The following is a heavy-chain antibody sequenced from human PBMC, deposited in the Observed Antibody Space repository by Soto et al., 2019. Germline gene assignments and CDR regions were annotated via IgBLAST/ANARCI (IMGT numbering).Heavy chain of an antibody. D-gene: IGHD2-2*01. CDR3: AKDTYSSSWYF. CDR1: VFTFTKYA. CDR2: ISKSGGDT. J-gene: IGHJ4*02. Sequence: GGALRLSGAASVFTFTKYAMTWVRQAPGKGLEWVSSISKSGGDTYYADSVKGRFTISRDNSKNTLYLQMNGLRAEDTALYFCAKDTYSSSWYFWGQGTLVTVSS. V-gene: IGHV3-23*01.